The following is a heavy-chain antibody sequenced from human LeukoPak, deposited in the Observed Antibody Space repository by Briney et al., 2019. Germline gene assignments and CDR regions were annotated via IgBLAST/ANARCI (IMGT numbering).Heavy chain of an antibody. Sequence: QAGGSLKLSCTVSGFTVSSNSMSWVRQAPGKGLEWVSFIYSDNTHYSDSVKGRFTISRDNAKNTLYLQMNSLRAEDTAVYYCWLFRSSAAGTGNWFDPWGQGTLVTVSS. CDR1: GFTVSSNS. D-gene: IGHD6-13*01. CDR2: IYSDNT. J-gene: IGHJ5*02. CDR3: WLFRSSAAGTGNWFDP. V-gene: IGHV3-53*01.